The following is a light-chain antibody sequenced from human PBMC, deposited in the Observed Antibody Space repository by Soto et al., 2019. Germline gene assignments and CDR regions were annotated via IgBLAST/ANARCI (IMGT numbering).Light chain of an antibody. CDR1: QSVRGNY. J-gene: IGKJ3*01. Sequence: EVVLTQSPGTLSLSPGESATLSCRASQSVRGNYFAWYQQRPGRAPRLLVYGPSVRAAGIPDRFRGSGSRTEFNLTINRVEPEDFAVYYCHPFGMSPFTFGPGTTLDIK. CDR2: GPS. CDR3: HPFGMSPFT. V-gene: IGKV3-20*01.